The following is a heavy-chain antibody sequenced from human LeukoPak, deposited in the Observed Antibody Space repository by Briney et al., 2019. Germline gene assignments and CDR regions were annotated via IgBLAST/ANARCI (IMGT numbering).Heavy chain of an antibody. CDR3: ARVPSGIRGVMRWFDP. CDR1: GDSISNYY. J-gene: IGHJ5*02. D-gene: IGHD3-10*01. V-gene: IGHV4-59*01. CDR2: IYYRGST. Sequence: SETLSLTCTVSGDSISNYYWSWIRQPPGKGLDGIGHIYYRGSTNYNLSLKSRVTISVDTSKNQFSLNLSSVTAADTAVYYCARVPSGIRGVMRWFDPWGQGTLVTVSS.